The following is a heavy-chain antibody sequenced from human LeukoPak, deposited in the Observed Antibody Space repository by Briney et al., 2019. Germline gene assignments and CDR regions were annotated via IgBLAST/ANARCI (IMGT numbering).Heavy chain of an antibody. Sequence: GSLRLPCAASGITFSSYSLGWVRQAPGEGPEWGSAISGSGDSTYYADSVKGRFTIPRDNSKNTLFLQMNSLRAEDAAVYYCAKGTWFGDYPVPFDSWGQGTLVAVSS. V-gene: IGHV3-23*01. CDR1: GITFSSYS. CDR2: ISGSGDST. CDR3: AKGTWFGDYPVPFDS. D-gene: IGHD3-10*01. J-gene: IGHJ4*02.